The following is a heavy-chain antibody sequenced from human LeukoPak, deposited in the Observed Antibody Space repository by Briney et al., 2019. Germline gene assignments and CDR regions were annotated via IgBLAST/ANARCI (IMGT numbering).Heavy chain of an antibody. Sequence: SVKASCKASGGTFSSYAISWVRQAPGQGLEWMGGIIPIFGTANYAQKFQGRVTITADKSTSTAYMELSSLRSEDTAVYYCARVVDTAMVHYFDYWGQGTLATVSS. CDR1: GGTFSSYA. V-gene: IGHV1-69*06. CDR2: IIPIFGTA. D-gene: IGHD5-18*01. J-gene: IGHJ4*02. CDR3: ARVVDTAMVHYFDY.